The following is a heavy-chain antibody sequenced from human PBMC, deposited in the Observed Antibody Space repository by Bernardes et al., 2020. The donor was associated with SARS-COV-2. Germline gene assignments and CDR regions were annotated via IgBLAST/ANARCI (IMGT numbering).Heavy chain of an antibody. CDR1: SGSFSGYY. CDR3: ARGSAAVVSHFMLLFANWYFDL. Sequence: SETLSLTCAVYSGSFSGYYWSWIRQTPGKGLEWIGEINDSGSTKYNPDLKSRVTISVDPSKNQFSLKLNSVTAADTAVYYCARGSAAVVSHFMLLFANWYFDLWGRGTLVTVSS. V-gene: IGHV4-34*01. D-gene: IGHD2-15*01. J-gene: IGHJ2*01. CDR2: INDSGST.